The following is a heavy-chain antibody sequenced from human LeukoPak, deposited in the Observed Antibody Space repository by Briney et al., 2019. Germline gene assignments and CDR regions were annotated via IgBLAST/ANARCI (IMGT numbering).Heavy chain of an antibody. D-gene: IGHD3-10*01. CDR1: GDSISNYY. J-gene: IGHJ4*02. CDR2: IYTSGST. Sequence: SETLSLTCTVSGDSISNYYWSWIRQPAGKGLEWIGRIYTSGSTNYNPSLKSRVTMSVDTSKNQFSLKLCSVTAADTAVYYCARVSLVRGAPDYYFDYWGQGTLVTVSS. CDR3: ARVSLVRGAPDYYFDY. V-gene: IGHV4-4*07.